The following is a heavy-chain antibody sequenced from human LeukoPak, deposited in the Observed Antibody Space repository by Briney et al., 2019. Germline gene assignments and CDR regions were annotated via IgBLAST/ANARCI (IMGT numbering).Heavy chain of an antibody. CDR1: GYTFTSYG. V-gene: IGHV1-18*01. J-gene: IGHJ4*02. CDR3: ARDVDIVATMGY. D-gene: IGHD5-12*01. CDR2: ISAYNGNT. Sequence: ASVKVSCKASGYTFTSYGVSWVRQAPGQGLEWMGWISAYNGNTNYAQKLQGRVTMTTDTSTSTAYMGLRSLRSDDTAVYYCARDVDIVATMGYWGQGTLVTVSS.